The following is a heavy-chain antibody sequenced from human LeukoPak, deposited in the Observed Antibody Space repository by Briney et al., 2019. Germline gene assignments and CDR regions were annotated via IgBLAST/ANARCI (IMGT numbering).Heavy chain of an antibody. CDR3: AKMQGYFDY. CDR2: ATGNGATT. J-gene: IGHJ4*02. Sequence: SGGSLRLSCAASGFTFSGQGMSWVRQAPGKGLEWVSAATGNGATTYYADSVKGRFTISRDNSKNMVYLQMNSLRAEDTAFYYCAKMQGYFDYWSQGTLVTVSA. V-gene: IGHV3-23*01. CDR1: GFTFSGQG.